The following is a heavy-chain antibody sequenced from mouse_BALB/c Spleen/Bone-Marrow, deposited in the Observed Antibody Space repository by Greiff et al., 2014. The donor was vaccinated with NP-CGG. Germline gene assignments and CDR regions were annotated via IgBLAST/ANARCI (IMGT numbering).Heavy chain of an antibody. J-gene: IGHJ1*01. Sequence: LVESGAELVKPGASVKLSCKASGYTFSNYYMYWVKQRPGQGLEWIGESNPSNGGSNFNKKFKSKATLTVDKSSSTAYMQLSSLTSEDSAVYYCTRSNYGYWYFDVWGAGTTVTVSS. CDR3: TRSNYGYWYFDV. D-gene: IGHD1-1*01. CDR2: SNPSNGGS. CDR1: GYTFSNYY. V-gene: IGHV1S81*02.